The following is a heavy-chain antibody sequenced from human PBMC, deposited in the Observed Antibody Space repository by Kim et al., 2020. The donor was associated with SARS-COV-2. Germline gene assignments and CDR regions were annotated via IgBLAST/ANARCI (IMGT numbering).Heavy chain of an antibody. CDR1: GGSISSSSYY. V-gene: IGHV4-39*07. CDR3: ASPDDSSGYGDAFDI. Sequence: SETLSLTCTVSGGSISSSSYYWGWIRQPPGKGLEWIGSIYYSGSTYYNPSLKSRVTISVDTSKNQFSLKLSSVTAADTAVYYCASPDDSSGYGDAFDIWGQGTMVTVSS. CDR2: IYYSGST. J-gene: IGHJ3*02. D-gene: IGHD3-22*01.